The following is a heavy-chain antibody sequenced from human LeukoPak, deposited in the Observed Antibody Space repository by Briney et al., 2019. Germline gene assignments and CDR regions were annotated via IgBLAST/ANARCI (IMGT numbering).Heavy chain of an antibody. D-gene: IGHD3-22*01. CDR3: AKWSGYYYDSSGYSPFDY. V-gene: IGHV3-23*01. J-gene: IGHJ4*02. CDR1: GFTFSSYA. CDR2: ISGSGGST. Sequence: GGSLRLSCAASGFTFSSYAMSWVRQAPGKGLEWVSAISGSGGSTYYADSVKGRFTISRDNSKNTLYLQMNSLRAEDTAVYYCAKWSGYYYDSSGYSPFDYWGQGTLVTVSS.